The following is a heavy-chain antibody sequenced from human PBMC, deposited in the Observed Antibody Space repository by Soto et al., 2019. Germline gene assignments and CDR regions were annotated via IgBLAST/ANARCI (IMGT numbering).Heavy chain of an antibody. J-gene: IGHJ4*02. CDR3: VKLDGSGWHGHY. Sequence: GGSLRLSCAASGFTFSSYWMSWVRQAPGKGLEWVANIKQDGSEKYYVDSVKGRFTISRDNAKNSLYLQMNSLRAEDTAVYYCVKLDGSGWHGHYWGQGTLVTVSS. V-gene: IGHV3-7*02. CDR1: GFTFSSYW. CDR2: IKQDGSEK. D-gene: IGHD3-22*01.